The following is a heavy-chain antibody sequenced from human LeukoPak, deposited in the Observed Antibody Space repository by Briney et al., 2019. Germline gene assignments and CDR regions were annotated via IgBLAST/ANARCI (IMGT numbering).Heavy chain of an antibody. Sequence: SGPALVKPTQTLTLTCTVSGFSLSTRGMCVTWIRRSPGKALEWLARIDWDDDKYYNTSLQTRLTISKDTSKRQVVLTVTNMDPVDTATYYCGRINGGNWGIDYWGQGTLVTVSS. CDR3: GRINGGNWGIDY. CDR2: IDWDDDK. J-gene: IGHJ4*02. CDR1: GFSLSTRGMC. V-gene: IGHV2-70*11. D-gene: IGHD4-23*01.